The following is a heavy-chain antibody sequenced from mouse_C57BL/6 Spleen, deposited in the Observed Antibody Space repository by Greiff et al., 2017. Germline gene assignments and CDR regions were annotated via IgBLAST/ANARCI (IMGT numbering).Heavy chain of an antibody. J-gene: IGHJ4*01. D-gene: IGHD3-1*01. Sequence: QVQLQQPGAELVKPGASVKLSCKASGYTFTSYWMQWVKQRPGQGLEWIGEIDPSDSYTNYNQKFKGKATLTVDTSSSTAYMQLSSLTSEDSAVYYCARSGYVYAMDYWGQGTSVTVSS. CDR2: IDPSDSYT. CDR1: GYTFTSYW. V-gene: IGHV1-50*01. CDR3: ARSGYVYAMDY.